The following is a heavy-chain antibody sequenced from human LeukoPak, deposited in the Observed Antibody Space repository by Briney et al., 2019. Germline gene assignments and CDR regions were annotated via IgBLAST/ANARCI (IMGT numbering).Heavy chain of an antibody. J-gene: IGHJ4*02. V-gene: IGHV3-23*01. CDR2: ISGSGGST. D-gene: IGHD6-6*01. CDR3: ARGSSSGRGALDY. CDR1: GFTFSSYA. Sequence: PGGSLRLSCAASGFTFSSYAVSWVRQAPGKGLEWVSAISGSGGSTYYADSVKGRFTISRDNAKNSLYLQMNSLRAEDTAVYYCARGSSSGRGALDYWGQGTLVTVSS.